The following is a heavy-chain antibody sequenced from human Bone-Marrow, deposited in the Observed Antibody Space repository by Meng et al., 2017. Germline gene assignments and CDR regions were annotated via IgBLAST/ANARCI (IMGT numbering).Heavy chain of an antibody. Sequence: VQLGGSGRVLVYPGGALRFYCLASGISFTDAWMGCVRQASGKGLEWVGSIERKRDGGTTDYAAPVKGRFTISRDDSKNTLYLQMNSLISEDTAVYFCATGAAAADHWGQGTLVTVSS. CDR3: ATGAAAADH. CDR2: IERKRDGGTT. D-gene: IGHD6-13*01. CDR1: GISFTDAW. V-gene: IGHV3-15*04. J-gene: IGHJ4*02.